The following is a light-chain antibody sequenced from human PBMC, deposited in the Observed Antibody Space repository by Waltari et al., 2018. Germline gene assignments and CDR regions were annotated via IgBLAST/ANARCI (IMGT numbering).Light chain of an antibody. V-gene: IGLV2-14*03. Sequence: QSALTQPASVSGSPGQSITISCPVSIIDVGGYRFVSWYQQHPDKAPKLMIYDFTNRPSGVSSRFSGSKSGNTASLTISGLQAEDEADYYCSSYTSNSVLFGGGTKLTVL. J-gene: IGLJ2*01. CDR1: IIDVGGYRF. CDR2: DFT. CDR3: SSYTSNSVL.